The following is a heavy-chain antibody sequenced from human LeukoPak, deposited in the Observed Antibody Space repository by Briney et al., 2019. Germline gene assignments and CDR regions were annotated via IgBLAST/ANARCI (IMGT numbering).Heavy chain of an antibody. V-gene: IGHV1-2*02. J-gene: IGHJ5*02. D-gene: IGHD6-13*01. CDR3: AISSSSNWFDP. Sequence: ASVKVSCKAFGYTFTNYDIHWVRQATGQGLEWMGWINPNSGGTNYAQKFQGRVTMTRDTSISTAYMELSRLRSDDTAVYYCAISSSSNWFDPWGQGTLVTVSS. CDR2: INPNSGGT. CDR1: GYTFTNYD.